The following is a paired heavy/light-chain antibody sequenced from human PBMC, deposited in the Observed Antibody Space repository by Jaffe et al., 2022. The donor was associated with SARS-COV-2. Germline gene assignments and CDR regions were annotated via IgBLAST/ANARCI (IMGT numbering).Heavy chain of an antibody. CDR3: ARDPAGDWGPFDC. V-gene: IGHV3-66*02. CDR1: AFTVSSNR. J-gene: IGHJ4*02. CDR2: IYGSGTT. D-gene: IGHD7-27*01. Sequence: EVQLVESGGGLVQPGGSLRLSCAASAFTVSSNRMSWVRQSPGKGLEWLSVIYGSGTTYYADSVRGRFTISRDNSKNTLYLQMDSLRAEDTAVYYCARDPAGDWGPFDCWGQGTLVTVSS.
Light chain of an antibody. CDR2: VKSDGSH. CDR3: QTWGTGIRV. CDR1: SGHSTYD. Sequence: QLTLTQSSSASASLGASVKLTCTLSSGHSTYDIAWHQQQREKGPRYLMKVKSDGSHTRGDGIPDRFSGSSSGAERYLIISSLQSEDEADYYCQTWGTGIRVFGGGTKLTVL. J-gene: IGLJ3*02. V-gene: IGLV4-69*01.